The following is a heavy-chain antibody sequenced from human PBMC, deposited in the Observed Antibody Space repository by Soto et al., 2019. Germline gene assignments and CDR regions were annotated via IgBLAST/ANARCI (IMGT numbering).Heavy chain of an antibody. CDR1: GFTFSSYA. Sequence: GGSLRLSCAASGFTFSSYAMHWVRQAPGKGLEWVAVISYDGSNKYYADSVKGRFTISRDNSKNTLYLQMNSLRAEDTAVYYCARELKGYHFWSGYVLWGQGTLVTVPS. CDR2: ISYDGSNK. D-gene: IGHD3-3*01. CDR3: ARELKGYHFWSGYVL. V-gene: IGHV3-30-3*01. J-gene: IGHJ4*02.